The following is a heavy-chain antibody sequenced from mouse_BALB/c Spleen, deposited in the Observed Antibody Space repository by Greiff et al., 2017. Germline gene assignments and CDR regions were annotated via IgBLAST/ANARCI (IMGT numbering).Heavy chain of an antibody. V-gene: IGHV14-1*02. J-gene: IGHJ3*01. CDR3: ASFSWFAY. CDR1: GFNIKDYY. CDR2: IDPENGNT. Sequence: VQLQQSGAELVRPGALVKLSCKASGFNIKDYYMHWVKQRPEQGLEWIGWIDPENGNTIYDPKFQGKASITADTSSNTAYLQLSSLTSEDTAVYYCASFSWFAYWGQGTLVTVSA. D-gene: IGHD1-2*01.